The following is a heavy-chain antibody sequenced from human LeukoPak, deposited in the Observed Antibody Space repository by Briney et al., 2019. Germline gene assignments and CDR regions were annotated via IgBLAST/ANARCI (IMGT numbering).Heavy chain of an antibody. J-gene: IGHJ6*03. D-gene: IGHD2-2*02. CDR1: GFTFSSYS. CDR2: ISSSSSYI. Sequence: GSLRLSCAASGFTFSSYSMNWVRQAPGKGLEWVSSISSSSSYIYYADSVKGRFTISRDNAKNSLYLQMNSLRAEDTAVYYCARDQYCSSTSCYIFTSRYYYYYYMDVWGKGTTVTVSS. V-gene: IGHV3-21*01. CDR3: ARDQYCSSTSCYIFTSRYYYYYYMDV.